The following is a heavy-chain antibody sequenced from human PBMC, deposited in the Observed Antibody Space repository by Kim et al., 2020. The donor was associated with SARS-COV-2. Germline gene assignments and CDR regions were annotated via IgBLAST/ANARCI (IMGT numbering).Heavy chain of an antibody. D-gene: IGHD3-10*01. J-gene: IGHJ5*02. V-gene: IGHV1-18*01. CDR3: AREGSSPNWFDP. Sequence: KYDQLLQGRVTMTTDTSTSTAYMGLRSLRSDDTAVYYCAREGSSPNWFDPWGQGTRVTVSS.